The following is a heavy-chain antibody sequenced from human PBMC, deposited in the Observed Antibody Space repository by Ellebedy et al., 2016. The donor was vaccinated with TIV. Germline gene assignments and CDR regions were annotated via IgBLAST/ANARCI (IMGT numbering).Heavy chain of an antibody. CDR1: RGPFSRFT. CDR3: AKSGYFGEGRPMAYDS. CDR2: IFPRFGTS. Sequence: SVKVSCKPSRGPFSRFTINWVRQAPGQGPEWMGGIFPRFGTSYYAQRFLGRVEITADESTNTSYLDLSSLRSEDTAVYFCAKSGYFGEGRPMAYDSWGQGTLVTVSS. V-gene: IGHV1-69*13. J-gene: IGHJ4*02. D-gene: IGHD3-10*01.